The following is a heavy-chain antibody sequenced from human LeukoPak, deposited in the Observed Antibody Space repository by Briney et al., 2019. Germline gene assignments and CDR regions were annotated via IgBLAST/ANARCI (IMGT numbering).Heavy chain of an antibody. CDR3: ARCDYDHYYYYYMDV. V-gene: IGHV7-4-1*02. CDR1: GYTFTSYA. CDR2: INTNTGNP. J-gene: IGHJ6*03. D-gene: IGHD5-12*01. Sequence: GASVKVSCKASGYTFTSYAMNWVRQAPGQGLEWMGWINTNTGNPTYAQGFTGRFVFSLDTSVSTAYLQISSLKAEDTAVYYCARCDYDHYYYYYMDVWGKGTTVTVSS.